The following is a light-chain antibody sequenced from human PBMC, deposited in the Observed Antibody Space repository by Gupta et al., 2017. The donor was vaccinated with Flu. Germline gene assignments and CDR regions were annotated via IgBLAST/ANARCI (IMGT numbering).Light chain of an antibody. V-gene: IGLV1-44*01. CDR2: SNN. Sequence: SVLPQPPSASGTPGQRVTISCSGSSSNMGSNNVNWYQQLPGTAPKLLIYSNNERPSGVPDRFSGSKSGTSAALAISGLQAEDEADYYCAAWDDSRNGWVFGGGTKLTVL. CDR1: SSNMGSNN. CDR3: AAWDDSRNGWV. J-gene: IGLJ3*02.